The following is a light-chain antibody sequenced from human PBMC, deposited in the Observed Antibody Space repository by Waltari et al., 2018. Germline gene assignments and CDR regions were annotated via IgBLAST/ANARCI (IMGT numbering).Light chain of an antibody. CDR3: QQYNSYSRMYT. J-gene: IGKJ2*01. Sequence: DIQMTQAPSTLSASVGDRVTITCRASQSISSWLAWYQQKPGKAPKLLSYQASSLESGVPSRFSGSGSGTEFTLTISSLQPDDFATYYCQQYNSYSRMYTF. CDR2: QAS. V-gene: IGKV1-5*03. CDR1: QSISSW.